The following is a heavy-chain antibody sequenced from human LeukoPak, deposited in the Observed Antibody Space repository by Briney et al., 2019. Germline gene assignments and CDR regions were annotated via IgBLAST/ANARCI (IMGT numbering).Heavy chain of an antibody. CDR1: GYTFTSYW. V-gene: IGHV5-51*01. CDR3: ARHVSFSSGWLLTPDWYFDL. J-gene: IGHJ2*01. D-gene: IGHD6-19*01. CDR2: ISPGDSDT. Sequence: GESLKISCKGSGYTFTSYWIGWGRKMPRKGLEWMGSISPGDSDTRYSPSFQGQVTISADKSISTAYLQWSSLKASDTAMYYCARHVSFSSGWLLTPDWYFDLWGRGTLVTVSS.